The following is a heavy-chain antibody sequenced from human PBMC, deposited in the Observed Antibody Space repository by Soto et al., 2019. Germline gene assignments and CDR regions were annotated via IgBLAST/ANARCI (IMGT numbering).Heavy chain of an antibody. CDR3: ARLGGYYQAFDQ. CDR1: GGSMNTYY. J-gene: IGHJ4*02. D-gene: IGHD3-22*01. V-gene: IGHV4-59*08. Sequence: SETLSLTCTVSGGSMNTYYWGWFRQPPGKGLEWVGYIYYSGSTTYSPSLKSRVTISVDTSKNQFSLKLDSVTAADTAVYYSARLGGYYQAFDQWGQGSLVTVSS. CDR2: IYYSGST.